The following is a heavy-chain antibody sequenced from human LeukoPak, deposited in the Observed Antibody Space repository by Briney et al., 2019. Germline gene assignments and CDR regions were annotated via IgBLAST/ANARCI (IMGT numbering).Heavy chain of an antibody. J-gene: IGHJ4*02. V-gene: IGHV4-30-4*08. CDR1: GGSISSGDYY. Sequence: SQTLSLTCTVSGGSISSGDYYWSWIRQPPGKGLEWIGYIYYSGSTYYNPSLKSRVTISVDTSKNQFSLKLSSVTAADTAVYYCARLRLRYFDWTNRNDYWGQGTLVTVSS. CDR3: ARLRLRYFDWTNRNDY. D-gene: IGHD3-9*01. CDR2: IYYSGST.